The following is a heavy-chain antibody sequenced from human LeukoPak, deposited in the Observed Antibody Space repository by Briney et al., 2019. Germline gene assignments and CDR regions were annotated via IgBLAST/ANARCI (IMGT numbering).Heavy chain of an antibody. CDR2: IYSGGST. Sequence: GGPLRLSCAASGFTVSSNYMSWVRQAPGKGLEWVSVIYSGGSTYYADSVKGRFTISRDNSKNTLYLQMNSLRAEDTAVYYCARSPMGYYFDYWGQGTLVTVSS. V-gene: IGHV3-66*01. CDR3: ARSPMGYYFDY. D-gene: IGHD3-10*01. CDR1: GFTVSSNY. J-gene: IGHJ4*02.